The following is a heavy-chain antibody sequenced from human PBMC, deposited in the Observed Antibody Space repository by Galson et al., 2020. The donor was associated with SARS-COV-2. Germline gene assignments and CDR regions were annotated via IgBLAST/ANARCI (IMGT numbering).Heavy chain of an antibody. V-gene: IGHV4-61*02. J-gene: IGHJ4*02. CDR3: ARATGPFDY. Sequence: SETLSLTCTVSGGSISSGSYYWSWLRQHAGKGLESIGRIYTSGTTNYNPSLKSQVTISVDTSKNQFSLKLSSVTAADTAVYYCARATGPFDYWGQGTLVTVSS. CDR1: GGSISSGSYY. CDR2: IYTSGTT.